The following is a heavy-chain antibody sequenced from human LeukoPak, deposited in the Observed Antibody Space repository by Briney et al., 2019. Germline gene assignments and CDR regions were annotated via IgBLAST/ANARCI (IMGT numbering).Heavy chain of an antibody. CDR1: GFTFSSYA. CDR3: ARGGAYGSGSYYNMSF. Sequence: GGSLRLSCAASGFTFSSYAMHWVRQAPGKGLEYVSSISTDGGSTYYANSVKGRFTISRDNSKNTLYLQMGSLRAEDMAVYYCARGGAYGSGSYYNMSFWGQGTLVTVSS. J-gene: IGHJ4*02. D-gene: IGHD3-10*01. V-gene: IGHV3-64*01. CDR2: ISTDGGST.